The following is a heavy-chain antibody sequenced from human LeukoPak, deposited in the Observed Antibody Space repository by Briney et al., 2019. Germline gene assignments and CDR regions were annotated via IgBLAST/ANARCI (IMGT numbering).Heavy chain of an antibody. CDR3: ARDRRGYSYGSDYYYYYGMDV. J-gene: IGHJ6*02. CDR1: GIPFISSS. Sequence: GPPSPPLAAPGIPFISSSMNWGRPAPGKGLEWGSSISSSSSYIYYADLVKDRFTISRDNAKNSLYLQMNSLRAEDTAAYYCARDRRGYSYGSDYYYYYGMDVWGQGTTVTVSS. D-gene: IGHD5-18*01. CDR2: ISSSSSYI. V-gene: IGHV3-21*01.